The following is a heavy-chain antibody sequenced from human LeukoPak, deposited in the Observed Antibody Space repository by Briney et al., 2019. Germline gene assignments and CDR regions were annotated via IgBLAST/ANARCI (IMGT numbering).Heavy chain of an antibody. Sequence: PGGSLRLSCAASGFTFSSYAMSWVRQAPGKGLEWVSAISGSGGSTYYADSVKGRFTISRDNAKNSLYLQMNSLRAEDMALYYCARGEVVIDYWGQGTLVTVSS. CDR2: ISGSGGST. CDR3: ARGEVVIDY. V-gene: IGHV3-23*01. CDR1: GFTFSSYA. J-gene: IGHJ4*02. D-gene: IGHD3-22*01.